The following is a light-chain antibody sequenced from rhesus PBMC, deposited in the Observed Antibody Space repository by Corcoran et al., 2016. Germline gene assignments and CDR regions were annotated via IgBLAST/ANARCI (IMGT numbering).Light chain of an antibody. CDR2: GAS. J-gene: IGKJ4*01. Sequence: QVILTQSPATLSLSPGERATLSCRASQSVSSYLAWYQQKPGQAPRLLIYGASSRATGIPDRFSGSGSGTEFTRTISSLKPEDFAVYYCQKYSSSPTCGGGTKVEIK. CDR3: QKYSSSPT. CDR1: QSVSSY. V-gene: IGKV3-53*01.